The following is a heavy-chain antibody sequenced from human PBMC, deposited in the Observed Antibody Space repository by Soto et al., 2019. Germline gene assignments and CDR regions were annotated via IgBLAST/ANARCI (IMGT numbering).Heavy chain of an antibody. CDR1: GGSISSSSYY. V-gene: IGHV4-31*03. Sequence: PSETLSLTCTVSGGSISSSSYYWSWIRQHPGKGLEWIGYIYYSGSTYYNPSLKSRVTISVDTSKNQFSLKLSSVTAADTAVYYCARGINDYGDQFDYWGQGTLVTVSS. J-gene: IGHJ4*02. CDR3: ARGINDYGDQFDY. CDR2: IYYSGST. D-gene: IGHD4-17*01.